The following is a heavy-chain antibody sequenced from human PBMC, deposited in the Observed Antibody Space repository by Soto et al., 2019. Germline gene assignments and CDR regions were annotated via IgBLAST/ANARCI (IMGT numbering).Heavy chain of an antibody. D-gene: IGHD1-1*01. V-gene: IGHV4-39*01. CDR2: IYYSGST. CDR1: GGSIISSSYC. J-gene: IGHJ4*02. Sequence: SETLSLTCTVSGGSIISSSYCCVWIRQPPWKGLEWIGSIYYSGSTYYNPSLKSRVTISVDTSKNQFSLKLSSVTAADTAVYYCASRTNTGFDYWGQGTLVTVSS. CDR3: ASRTNTGFDY.